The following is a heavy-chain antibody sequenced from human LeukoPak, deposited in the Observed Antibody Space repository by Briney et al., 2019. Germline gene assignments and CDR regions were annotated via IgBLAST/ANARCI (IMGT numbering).Heavy chain of an antibody. D-gene: IGHD2-15*01. V-gene: IGHV3-23*01. CDR1: GFSFSSHA. CDR3: AKDRGRTWVQVAN. J-gene: IGHJ4*02. Sequence: GESLRLSCLGTGFSFSSHAMGWVRQAPGKGLEWVSGMSGYGGSTYYADSVKGRFTISRDDSKNTLYLQMNSLRVGDTAVYYCAKDRGRTWVQVANWGQGTQVTVSS. CDR2: MSGYGGST.